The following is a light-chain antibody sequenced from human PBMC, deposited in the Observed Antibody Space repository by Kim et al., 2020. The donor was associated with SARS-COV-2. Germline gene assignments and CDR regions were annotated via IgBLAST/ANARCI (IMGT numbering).Light chain of an antibody. CDR2: KTS. Sequence: DIQMTQSPSTLSASVGDRVTITCRASQSISTWLAWYQQKPGKAPKLLIYKTSSLESGVPPRFSGSRSGTEFTLTISSLQPDDFATYYCQQYTSFGQGTRLEIK. J-gene: IGKJ5*01. V-gene: IGKV1-5*03. CDR3: QQYTS. CDR1: QSISTW.